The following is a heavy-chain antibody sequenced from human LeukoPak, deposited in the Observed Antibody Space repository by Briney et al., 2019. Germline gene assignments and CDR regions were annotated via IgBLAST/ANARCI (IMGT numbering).Heavy chain of an antibody. V-gene: IGHV1-24*01. J-gene: IGHJ6*02. CDR1: GYTLTELS. Sequence: ASVKVSCKVSGYTLTELSMHWVRQAPGKGLEWMGGFDHEDGETIYAQKFQGRVTMTEDTSTDTAYMELSSLRSEDTAVYYCATLGRFPLNVNYYYYYGMDVWGQGTTVTVSS. CDR2: FDHEDGET. CDR3: ATLGRFPLNVNYYYYYGMDV.